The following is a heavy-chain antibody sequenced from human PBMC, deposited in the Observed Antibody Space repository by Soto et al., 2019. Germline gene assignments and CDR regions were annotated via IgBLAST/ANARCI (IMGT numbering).Heavy chain of an antibody. CDR2: IKQDGSEK. Sequence: GGSLRLSCAASGFTFSNYWMSWVRQAPGKGLEWVANIKQDGSEKYYVDSVKGRFTISRDNAKNSLYLQMNSLRAEDTAVYYYARDLGSGRPYYYYGMDVWGQGTTVTVSS. CDR1: GFTFSNYW. J-gene: IGHJ6*02. V-gene: IGHV3-7*01. D-gene: IGHD6-19*01. CDR3: ARDLGSGRPYYYYGMDV.